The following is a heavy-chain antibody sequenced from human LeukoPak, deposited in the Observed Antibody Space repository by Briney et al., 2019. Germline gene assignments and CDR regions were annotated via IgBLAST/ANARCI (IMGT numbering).Heavy chain of an antibody. CDR2: IIPIFGTA. Sequence: SVKVSCKASGGTFSSYAISWVRQAPGQGLEWMGRIIPIFGTANYAQKFQGRVTITTDESTSTAYMELSSLRSEDTAVYYCACSHYYYYYMDVWGKGTTVTVSS. CDR3: ACSHYYYYYMDV. CDR1: GGTFSSYA. D-gene: IGHD2-15*01. J-gene: IGHJ6*03. V-gene: IGHV1-69*05.